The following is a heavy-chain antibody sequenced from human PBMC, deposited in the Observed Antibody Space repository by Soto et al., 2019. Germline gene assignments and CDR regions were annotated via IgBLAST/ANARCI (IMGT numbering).Heavy chain of an antibody. V-gene: IGHV1-2*04. D-gene: IGHD2-15*01. Sequence: QVQLVQSGAEVKKPGAPVKVSCKASGYTFTGYYMHWVRQAPGQGLEWMGWINPNSGGTNYAQKFQGWVTMTWDTSISTAYMELSRLRSDDTAVYYCARGGDLYCSGGSCYSWFDPWGQGTLVTVSS. CDR1: GYTFTGYY. J-gene: IGHJ5*02. CDR2: INPNSGGT. CDR3: ARGGDLYCSGGSCYSWFDP.